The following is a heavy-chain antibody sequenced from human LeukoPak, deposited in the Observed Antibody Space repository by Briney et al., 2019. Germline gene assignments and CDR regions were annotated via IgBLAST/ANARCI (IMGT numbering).Heavy chain of an antibody. CDR2: IKQDGSEK. Sequence: GGSLRLSCAASGFTVSSNYMSWVHQAPGKGLEWVANIKQDGSEKYYVDSVKGRFTISRDNAKNSLYLQMNSLRAEDTAVYYCARDRSIAARPYYYYGMDVWGQGTTVTVSS. V-gene: IGHV3-7*03. J-gene: IGHJ6*02. D-gene: IGHD6-6*01. CDR3: ARDRSIAARPYYYYGMDV. CDR1: GFTVSSNY.